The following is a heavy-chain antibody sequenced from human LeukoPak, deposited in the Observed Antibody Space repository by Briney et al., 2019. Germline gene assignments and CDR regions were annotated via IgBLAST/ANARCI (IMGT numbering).Heavy chain of an antibody. Sequence: SGTLSFTCMVPGGSISGSYWCGIRPPPGKGLGWMGYLYYSGSTNYNPSLNSRVTITVDTSKTQFSLKLSTVTAADTAVYYCAREDKFGGYYRSGYFDDWGQGTLVTVSS. CDR3: AREDKFGGYYRSGYFDD. CDR2: LYYSGST. J-gene: IGHJ4*02. CDR1: GGSISGSY. V-gene: IGHV4-59*01. D-gene: IGHD1-26*01.